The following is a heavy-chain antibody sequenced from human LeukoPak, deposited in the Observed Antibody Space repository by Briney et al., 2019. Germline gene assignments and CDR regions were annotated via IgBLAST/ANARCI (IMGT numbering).Heavy chain of an antibody. CDR2: ISDSRRT. CDR1: GASVNSYY. J-gene: IGHJ4*02. CDR3: TKGYYEPFDS. V-gene: IGHV4-59*02. D-gene: IGHD3-22*01. Sequence: SETLSLTCTVSGASVNSYYWDWIRQPPGKGLEWIGCISDSRRTYYNPSLKSRVTISLGTSNNQFSLRLTSVTAADSAMYYCTKGYYEPFDSWGQGTLVTVSS.